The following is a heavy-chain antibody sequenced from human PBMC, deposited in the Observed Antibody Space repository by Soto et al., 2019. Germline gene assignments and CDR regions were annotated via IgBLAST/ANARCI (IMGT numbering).Heavy chain of an antibody. CDR2: ISAYNGNT. Sequence: QVQLVQSGAEVKKPGASVKVSCKASGYTFTSYGISWVRQAPGQGLEWMGWISAYNGNTNYAQKLHGRVTMTTDTSTSTAYMELRSLRSDDTAVYYCARDRNYYDSSGYSDYWGQGTLVTVSS. CDR3: ARDRNYYDSSGYSDY. V-gene: IGHV1-18*01. D-gene: IGHD3-22*01. J-gene: IGHJ4*02. CDR1: GYTFTSYG.